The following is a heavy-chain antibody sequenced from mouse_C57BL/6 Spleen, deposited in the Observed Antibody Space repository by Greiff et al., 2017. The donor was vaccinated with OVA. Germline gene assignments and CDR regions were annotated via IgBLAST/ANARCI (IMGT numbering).Heavy chain of an antibody. D-gene: IGHD3-3*01. V-gene: IGHV1-64*01. CDR1: GYTFTSYW. CDR2: IHPNSGST. CDR3: AGPGLRCVDRDY. J-gene: IGHJ4*01. Sequence: QVQLQQSGAELVKPGASVKLSCKASGYTFTSYWMHWVKQRPGQGLEWIGMIHPNSGSTNYNAKFKSQATLTVDKSSSTAYMQLSSLTSEDSAVYDCAGPGLRCVDRDYWGQGTSVTVSS.